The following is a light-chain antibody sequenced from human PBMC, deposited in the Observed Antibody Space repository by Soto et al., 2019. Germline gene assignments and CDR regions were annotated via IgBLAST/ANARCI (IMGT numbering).Light chain of an antibody. J-gene: IGKJ5*01. Sequence: DIVMTQSPLSLPVTPGEPASISCRSSQSLLHSNGYNYLDWYLQKPGQSPQLLIYLGSNRASGVPDRYSGSGSGTDFTLKINRVEAEDVGVYYCMQALPTSITFGQGTRLEIK. CDR1: QSLLHSNGYNY. CDR2: LGS. V-gene: IGKV2-28*01. CDR3: MQALPTSIT.